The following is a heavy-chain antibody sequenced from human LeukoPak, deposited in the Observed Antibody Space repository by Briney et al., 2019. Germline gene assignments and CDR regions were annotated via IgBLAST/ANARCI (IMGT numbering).Heavy chain of an antibody. CDR2: IGTAGDT. CDR1: RLTFSSYD. V-gene: IGHV3-13*01. CDR3: VRGGVLTGFDY. D-gene: IGHD3-9*01. J-gene: IGHJ4*02. Sequence: GGSLRLSCAASRLTFSSYDMHWVRQATGKGLEWVSGIGTAGDTYYVGSVKGRFTISRENAKNSLYLQMNSLRAGDTAVYYCVRGGVLTGFDYWGQGTLVTVSS.